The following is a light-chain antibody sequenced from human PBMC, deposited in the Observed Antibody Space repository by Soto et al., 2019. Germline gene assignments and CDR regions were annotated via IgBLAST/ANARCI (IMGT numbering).Light chain of an antibody. CDR3: LQYESYPWT. J-gene: IGKJ1*01. V-gene: IGKV1-5*03. CDR1: QTMSGW. CDR2: KSS. Sequence: DIQMTQSPSTLSPSVGDRVTITCRASQTMSGWLAWYQQKPGKAPTVLIYKSSSLQSRVPSRFSGSGSGTEFTLTISSLQPDDLANYYCLQYESYPWTFGQGTKVEIK.